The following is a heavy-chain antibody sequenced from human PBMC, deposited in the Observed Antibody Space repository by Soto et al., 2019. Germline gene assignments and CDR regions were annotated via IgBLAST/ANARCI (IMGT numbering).Heavy chain of an antibody. Sequence: SETLSLTCTVSGYSISAYSWSWFWQPPGKGLEWIGNIHYNGNTKYNPSLKSRVTMSLDTSKNQFSLRLISVTAADTAVYYCARVSGSYYYGMDVWGQGTTVTVSS. CDR3: ARVSGSYYYGMDV. J-gene: IGHJ6*02. CDR2: IHYNGNT. CDR1: GYSISAYS. D-gene: IGHD1-26*01. V-gene: IGHV4-59*01.